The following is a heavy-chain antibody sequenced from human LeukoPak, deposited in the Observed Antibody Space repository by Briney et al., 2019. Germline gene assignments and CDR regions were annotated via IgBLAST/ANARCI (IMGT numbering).Heavy chain of an antibody. V-gene: IGHV3-74*01. CDR2: INSDGSST. J-gene: IGHJ3*02. CDR3: ARAYYYDSSGYYATDAFDI. CDR1: GFTFSSYW. D-gene: IGHD3-22*01. Sequence: GGSLRLSCAASGFTFSSYWMHWVRQAPGKGLVWVSRINSDGSSTSYADSVKGRFTISRDNAKNTLYLQMNSLRAEDTAVYYCARAYYYDSSGYYATDAFDIWGQGTMVTVSP.